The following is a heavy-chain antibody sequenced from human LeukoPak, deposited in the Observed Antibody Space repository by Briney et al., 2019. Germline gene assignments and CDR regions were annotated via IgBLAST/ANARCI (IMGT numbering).Heavy chain of an antibody. Sequence: GGSLRLSCAASGFTFSSYGMHWVRQAPGKGLEWVAVISYDGSNKYYADSVKGRFTISRDNSKNTLYLQMNSLRAEDTAVYYCARDKSVSRGFDYWGQGTLVTVSS. V-gene: IGHV3-30*01. CDR1: GFTFSSYG. CDR2: ISYDGSNK. D-gene: IGHD3-10*01. J-gene: IGHJ4*02. CDR3: ARDKSVSRGFDY.